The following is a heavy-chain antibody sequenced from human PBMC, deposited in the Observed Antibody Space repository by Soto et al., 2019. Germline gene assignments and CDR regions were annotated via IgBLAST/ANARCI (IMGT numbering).Heavy chain of an antibody. D-gene: IGHD2-15*01. CDR1: GGSISSSNYY. CDR3: ARHSRYCSGGTCYSFDY. Sequence: SETLSLTCFVSGGSISSSNYYWGWIRQPPGKGLEWIGSINYGGSTYYTPPLKSRVTISVDTSKNQVSLKLSSVTAADTAVYYCARHSRYCSGGTCYSFDYWGQGTLVTVSS. V-gene: IGHV4-39*01. CDR2: INYGGST. J-gene: IGHJ4*02.